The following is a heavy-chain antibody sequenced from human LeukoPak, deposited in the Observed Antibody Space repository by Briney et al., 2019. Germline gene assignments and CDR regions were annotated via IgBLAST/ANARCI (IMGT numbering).Heavy chain of an antibody. J-gene: IGHJ3*02. Sequence: NPSQTLSLTCTVSGGSISSGGYYWSWIRQHPGKGLEWIGYIHYSGSTIYNPSLKSRLSISIDTSKNQFSLRLNSVTAADTAVYYCARSIQRATLDGFDIWGQGTIVTVSS. CDR1: GGSISSGGYY. CDR3: ARSIQRATLDGFDI. CDR2: IHYSGST. D-gene: IGHD3-3*01. V-gene: IGHV4-31*03.